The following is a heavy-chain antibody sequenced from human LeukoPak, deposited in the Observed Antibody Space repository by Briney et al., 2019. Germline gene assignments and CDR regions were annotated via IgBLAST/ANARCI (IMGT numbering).Heavy chain of an antibody. V-gene: IGHV4-59*01. J-gene: IGHJ5*02. CDR3: ARGAPSKEENWFDP. Sequence: SETLSLTCTVSGSSISSYYWSWIRQPPGKGLEWIGYIYYSGRTNYNPSLKSRVTISVDTSKNQFSLKLSSVTAADTAVYYCARGAPSKEENWFDPWGQGTLVTVSS. CDR2: IYYSGRT. CDR1: GSSISSYY.